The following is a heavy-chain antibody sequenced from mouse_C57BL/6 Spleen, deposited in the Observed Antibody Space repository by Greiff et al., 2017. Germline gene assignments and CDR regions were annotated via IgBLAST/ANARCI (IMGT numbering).Heavy chain of an antibody. CDR3: ARTGTMDYGGYYEFAC. V-gene: IGHV1-47*01. CDR2: FHPYNDDT. J-gene: IGHJ3*01. Sequence: QVQLQQSGAELVKPGASVKMSCKASGYTFTTYPIEWMKQNHGKSLEWIGNFHPYNDDTTYNEMLKGKATLTVAQSSSTVYLELSRLTSDDSAVYFCARTGTMDYGGYYEFACRRQEALDTGSA. D-gene: IGHD2-3*01. CDR1: GYTFTTYP.